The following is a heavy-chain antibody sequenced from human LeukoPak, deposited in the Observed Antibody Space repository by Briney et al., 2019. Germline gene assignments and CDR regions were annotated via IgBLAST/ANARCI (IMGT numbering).Heavy chain of an antibody. CDR1: GYTLTELS. CDR3: ATGALERLSRGYYFDY. CDR2: FDPEDGET. J-gene: IGHJ4*02. Sequence: ASVTVSCKVSGYTLTELSMHWVRQAPGKGLEWMGGFDPEDGETIYAQKFQGRVTMTEDTSTDTAYMELSSLRSEDTAVYYCATGALERLSRGYYFDYWGQGTLVTVSS. D-gene: IGHD1-1*01. V-gene: IGHV1-24*01.